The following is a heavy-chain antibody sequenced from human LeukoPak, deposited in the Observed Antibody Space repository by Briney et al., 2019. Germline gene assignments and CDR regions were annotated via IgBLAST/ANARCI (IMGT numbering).Heavy chain of an antibody. V-gene: IGHV3-48*02. D-gene: IGHD3/OR15-3a*01. CDR1: GFSFSSYS. J-gene: IGHJ4*02. CDR3: ARERDWSFDY. Sequence: SGGSLRLSCEASGFSFSSYSMNWVRQAPGKGLEWVSYVSSSTTIRDYADSVKGRFTISRDNAKNSLYLQMNTLRDEDTAVYYGARERDWSFDYWGQGILVTVSS. CDR2: VSSSTTIR.